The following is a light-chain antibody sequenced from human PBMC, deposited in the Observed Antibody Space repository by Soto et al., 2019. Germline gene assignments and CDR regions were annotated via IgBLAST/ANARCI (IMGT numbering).Light chain of an antibody. J-gene: IGKJ5*01. CDR2: DAS. V-gene: IGKV3-15*01. CDR1: YSVGSD. CDR3: QQYQNWPLIT. Sequence: EIVMTQSPATLSVSPGGRATLSCRASYSVGSDLAWYQVRPGQAPRLLIYDASTRAIGIPTRFSGRGSGTEFTLTISSLQSEDVAVYYCQQYQNWPLITFGQGTRLENK.